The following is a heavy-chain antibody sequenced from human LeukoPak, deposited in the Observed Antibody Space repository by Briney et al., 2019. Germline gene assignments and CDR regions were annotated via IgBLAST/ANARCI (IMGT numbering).Heavy chain of an antibody. CDR1: GGTFSSYA. D-gene: IGHD6-6*01. J-gene: IGHJ4*02. CDR3: ARLEGSSSSLDY. Sequence: GASVTVSCKASGGTFSSYAISWVRQAPGQGLEWMGRIIPILGIANYAQKFQGRVTITADKSTSTAYMELSSLRSEDTAVYYCARLEGSSSSLDYWGQGTLVTVSS. CDR2: IIPILGIA. V-gene: IGHV1-69*04.